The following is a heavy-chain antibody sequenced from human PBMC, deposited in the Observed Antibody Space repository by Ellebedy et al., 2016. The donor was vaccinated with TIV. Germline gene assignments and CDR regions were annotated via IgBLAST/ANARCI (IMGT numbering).Heavy chain of an antibody. V-gene: IGHV1-8*01. CDR3: ARVPTAAHIFDY. Sequence: AASVKVSCKASGYTFTSNDINWVRQATGQGLEWLGWMNPNSGDTGYAQKFQGRVTMTRNTSISTAYMELSSLRSDDTAVYYWARVPTAAHIFDYWGQGTLVTVSS. D-gene: IGHD4-17*01. J-gene: IGHJ4*02. CDR1: GYTFTSND. CDR2: MNPNSGDT.